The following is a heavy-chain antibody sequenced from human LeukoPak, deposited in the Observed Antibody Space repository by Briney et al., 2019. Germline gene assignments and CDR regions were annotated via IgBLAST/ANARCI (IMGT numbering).Heavy chain of an antibody. V-gene: IGHV3-7*01. CDR2: IKQDGGEK. J-gene: IGHJ4*02. CDR3: ARLYSGSYYLRYFDY. Sequence: PGGSLRFSCAASGLTFSRYWMSWVRQAPGKGLEWVANIKQDGGEKYYVDSVKGRFTISRDNAKNTLYLQMNSLRAEDTAVYYCARLYSGSYYLRYFDYWGQGTLVTVSS. D-gene: IGHD1-26*01. CDR1: GLTFSRYW.